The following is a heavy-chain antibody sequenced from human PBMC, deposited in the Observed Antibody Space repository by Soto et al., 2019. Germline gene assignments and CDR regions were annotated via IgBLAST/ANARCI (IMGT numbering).Heavy chain of an antibody. V-gene: IGHV4-39*01. CDR1: GGSISSSSYY. J-gene: IGHJ4*02. Sequence: QLQLQESGPGLVKPSETLSLTCTVSGGSISSSSYYWGWIRQPPGKGLEWIGSIYYSGSTYYNPSLKSRVTISVDTSKNQFSLKLSSVTAADTAVYYCARQALSRNYYDSSGYYPFDYWGQGTLVTVSS. CDR3: ARQALSRNYYDSSGYYPFDY. D-gene: IGHD3-22*01. CDR2: IYYSGST.